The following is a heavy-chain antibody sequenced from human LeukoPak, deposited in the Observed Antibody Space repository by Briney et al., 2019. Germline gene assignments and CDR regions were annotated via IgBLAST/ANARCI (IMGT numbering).Heavy chain of an antibody. CDR2: IYSGGST. CDR3: AGNNYASGTFLVY. Sequence: PGGSLRLSCAASGFTVGSNYMNWVRQAPGKGFEWVSSIYSGGSTDCADSVKGRFTISRDSSKNTVYLQMNSLRSDDTAVYFCAGNNYASGTFLVYWGQGTLVSVSS. J-gene: IGHJ4*02. V-gene: IGHV3-66*02. CDR1: GFTVGSNY. D-gene: IGHD3-10*01.